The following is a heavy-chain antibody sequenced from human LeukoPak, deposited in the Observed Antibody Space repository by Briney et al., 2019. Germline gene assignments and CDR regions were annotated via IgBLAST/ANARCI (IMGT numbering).Heavy chain of an antibody. CDR2: INWNGGST. D-gene: IGHD5-12*01. V-gene: IGHV3-20*04. CDR1: GFTFDDYG. CDR3: ASDLSGYVQDY. J-gene: IGHJ4*02. Sequence: GGSLRLSCAASGFTFDDYGMSWVRQAPGKGLEWVSGINWNGGSTGYADSVKGRFTISRDNAKNSLYLQMNSLRAEDTALYYCASDLSGYVQDYWGQGTLVTVSS.